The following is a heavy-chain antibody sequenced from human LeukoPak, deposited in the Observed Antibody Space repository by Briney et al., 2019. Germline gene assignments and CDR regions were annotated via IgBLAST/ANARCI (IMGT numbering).Heavy chain of an antibody. D-gene: IGHD4-11*01. J-gene: IGHJ4*02. CDR1: GDSISSYY. CDR3: ASSYTNYRELHY. V-gene: IGHV4-4*07. CDR2: IYISGST. Sequence: PSETLSLTCTVSGDSISSYYWSWIRQPAGKGLEWIGRIYISGSTNYNPSLKGRVTMSVDMSKNQFSLKLSSVTAADMAVYYCASSYTNYRELHYWGQGTLVTVSS.